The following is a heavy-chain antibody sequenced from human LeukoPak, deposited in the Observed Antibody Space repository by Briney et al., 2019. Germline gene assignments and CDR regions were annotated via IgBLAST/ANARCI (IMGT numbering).Heavy chain of an antibody. CDR1: GGTFSSYA. CDR2: ISAYNGNT. J-gene: IGHJ4*02. Sequence: ASVKVSCKASGGTFSSYAISWVRQAPGQGLEWMGWISAYNGNTNYAQKLQGRVTMTTGTSTSTAYMELRSLRSDDTAVYYCAREISNYCSSTSCYYGNFDYWGQGTLVTVSS. D-gene: IGHD2-2*01. V-gene: IGHV1-18*01. CDR3: AREISNYCSSTSCYYGNFDY.